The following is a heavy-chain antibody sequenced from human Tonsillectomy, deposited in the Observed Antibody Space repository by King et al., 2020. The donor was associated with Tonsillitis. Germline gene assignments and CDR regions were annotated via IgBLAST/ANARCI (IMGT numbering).Heavy chain of an antibody. D-gene: IGHD1-26*01. V-gene: IGHV3-30*18. CDR1: GFTFSSYG. Sequence: QLVQSGGGVVQPGRSLRLSCAASGFTFSSYGMHWVRQAPGKGLEWVAVISYDGSNKYYADSVKGRFTISRDNSKNTLYLQMNSLRAEDTAVYYCAKDGGSDWYFDLWGRGTLVTVSS. J-gene: IGHJ2*01. CDR2: ISYDGSNK. CDR3: AKDGGSDWYFDL.